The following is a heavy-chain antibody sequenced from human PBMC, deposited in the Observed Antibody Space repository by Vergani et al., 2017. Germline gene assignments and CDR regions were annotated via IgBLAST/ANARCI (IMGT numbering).Heavy chain of an antibody. CDR1: GYTFTDHY. D-gene: IGHD1-26*01. CDR2: VDPEDGET. J-gene: IGHJ4*02. V-gene: IGHV1-69-2*01. Sequence: EVPLVQSGAEVKKPGATMKISCKVSGYTFTDHYMHWVTQAPGKGLEWMGLVDPEDGETIYAEKFKGRVTIAADTSTDTAHLELSSLRSEDTAVYYCARGVEATISGRLDYWGQGTLVTVSS. CDR3: ARGVEATISGRLDY.